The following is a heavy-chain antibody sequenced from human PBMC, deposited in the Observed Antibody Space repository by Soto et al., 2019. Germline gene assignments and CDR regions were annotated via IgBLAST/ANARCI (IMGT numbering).Heavy chain of an antibody. D-gene: IGHD2-2*02. J-gene: IGHJ4*02. CDR1: GFTFSSYA. CDR2: ISYDGSNK. V-gene: IGHV3-30-3*02. CDR3: AKTLGPAAIHPFN. Sequence: QVQLVESGGGVVQPGRSLRLSCAASGFTFSSYAMHWVRQAPGKGLEWVAVISYDGSNKYYADSVKGRFTISRDNSKNTLYLQMNSLRAEDTAVYYCAKTLGPAAIHPFNWGQGSLVTVSS.